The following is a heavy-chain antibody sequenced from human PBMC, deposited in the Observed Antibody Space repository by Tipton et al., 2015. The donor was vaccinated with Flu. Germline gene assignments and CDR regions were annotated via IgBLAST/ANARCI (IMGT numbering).Heavy chain of an antibody. D-gene: IGHD2-2*01. CDR3: AKDTCGTTSCYLFNYYGMDV. CDR2: IYSTGDSG. CDR1: GFTFSDYS. V-gene: IGHV3-23*01. J-gene: IGHJ6*02. Sequence: SLRLSCAASGFTFSDYSMTWVRQAPGMGLEWVSSIYSTGDSGHYADSVRGRFAISRDNSKNTVYLQMNSLRGEDTALYYCAKDTCGTTSCYLFNYYGMDVWGQGTTVTVS.